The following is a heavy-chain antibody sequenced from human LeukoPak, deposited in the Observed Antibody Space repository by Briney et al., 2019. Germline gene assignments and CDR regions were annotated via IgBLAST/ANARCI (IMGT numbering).Heavy chain of an antibody. CDR1: GFTLRYYQ. V-gene: IGHV3-48*01. J-gene: IGHJ6*02. CDR3: VRDGNRGYDMDV. D-gene: IGHD3-10*01. CDR2: INVVNGAI. Sequence: GGSLRPSCATSGFTLRYYQMNWVRQAPGKGLEWVSYINVVNGAIYYADSVKGRFTISGDIATNSVYLQMNSLRAEDTALYYCVRDGNRGYDMDVWGRGTAVTVSS.